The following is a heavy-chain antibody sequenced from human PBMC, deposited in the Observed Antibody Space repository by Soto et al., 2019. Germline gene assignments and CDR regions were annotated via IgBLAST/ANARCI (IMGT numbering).Heavy chain of an antibody. Sequence: SETLSLTCTVSGGSISSSSYYWGWIRQPPGKGLEWIGSFFFIGSTYYNPSLKSRVTISLDTSKNQFSLKLSSVTAADTVVYYCARLTDSYGSGSYLDYWGQGTLVTVSS. CDR3: ARLTDSYGSGSYLDY. D-gene: IGHD3-10*01. J-gene: IGHJ4*02. V-gene: IGHV4-39*01. CDR2: FFFIGST. CDR1: GGSISSSSYY.